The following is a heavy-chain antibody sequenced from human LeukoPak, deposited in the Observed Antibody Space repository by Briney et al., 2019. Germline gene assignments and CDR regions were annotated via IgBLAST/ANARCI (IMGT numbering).Heavy chain of an antibody. CDR2: IYTSGST. CDR1: GGSISSYY. J-gene: IGHJ5*02. V-gene: IGHV4-4*07. Sequence: PSETLSLTCTVSGGSISSYYWSWIRQPAGKGLEWIGRIYTSGSTNYNPSLKSRVTISVDTSKNQFSLKLSSVTAADTAVYYCARDFIAVAGIPWFDPWGQGTLVTVSS. CDR3: ARDFIAVAGIPWFDP. D-gene: IGHD6-19*01.